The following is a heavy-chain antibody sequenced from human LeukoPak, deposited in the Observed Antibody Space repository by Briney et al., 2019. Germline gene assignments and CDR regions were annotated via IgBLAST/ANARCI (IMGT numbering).Heavy chain of an antibody. CDR3: ARSKSSWYGMGFDY. V-gene: IGHV1-8*01. D-gene: IGHD6-13*01. CDR2: MSPNSGDT. CDR1: GYTFTSYD. Sequence: ASVKVSCKASGYTFTSYDFNWVRKATGQRPEWMGWMSPNSGDTGYAQKFQDRVTMTRNTSISTAYMELSSLRSDDTAVYYCARSKSSWYGMGFDYWGQGSLVTVSS. J-gene: IGHJ4*02.